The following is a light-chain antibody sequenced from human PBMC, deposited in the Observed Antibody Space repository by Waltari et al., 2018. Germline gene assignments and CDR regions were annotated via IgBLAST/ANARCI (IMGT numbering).Light chain of an antibody. CDR2: DAS. Sequence: VLTQSPATLSLSPGAGATLSCRASQSISTYLAWFQQRPGQAPRLLIYDASNRAAGGPARFSGSGSGTDFTHSISSLEPEDCAVYYCHQRGSWPITFGQGTRLEIK. CDR1: QSISTY. V-gene: IGKV3-11*01. CDR3: HQRGSWPIT. J-gene: IGKJ5*01.